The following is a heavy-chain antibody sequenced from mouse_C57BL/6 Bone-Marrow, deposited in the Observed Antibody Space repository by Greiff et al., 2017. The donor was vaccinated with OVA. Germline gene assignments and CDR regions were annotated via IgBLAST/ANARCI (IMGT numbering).Heavy chain of an antibody. J-gene: IGHJ4*01. V-gene: IGHV5-4*03. CDR1: GFTFSSYA. CDR2: ISDGGSYT. D-gene: IGHD3-1*01. Sequence: DVKLVESGGGLVKPGGSLKLSCAASGFTFSSYAMSWVRQTPEKRLEWVATISDGGSYTYYPDNVKGRFTIARDNAKNNPYLQMSHLKSEDTAVYYCALTEGGLYAMDYWGQGTSVTVSS. CDR3: ALTEGGLYAMDY.